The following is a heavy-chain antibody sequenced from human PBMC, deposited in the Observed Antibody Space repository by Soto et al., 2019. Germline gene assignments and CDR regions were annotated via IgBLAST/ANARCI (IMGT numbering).Heavy chain of an antibody. J-gene: IGHJ4*02. CDR2: ISYDGSNK. CDR3: AKVGSHYYGSGSYSSYYFDY. CDR1: GFTFSSYG. D-gene: IGHD3-10*01. V-gene: IGHV3-30*18. Sequence: VGSLRLSCAGSGFTFSSYGMHWVRQAPGKGLEWVAVISYDGSNKYYADSVKGRFTISRDNSKNTLYLQMNSLRAEDTAVYYCAKVGSHYYGSGSYSSYYFDYWGQRTLVIVSS.